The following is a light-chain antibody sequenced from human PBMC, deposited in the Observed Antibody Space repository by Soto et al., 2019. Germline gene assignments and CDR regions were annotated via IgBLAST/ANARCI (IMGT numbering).Light chain of an antibody. V-gene: IGKV3D-20*02. CDR2: DAS. Sequence: EIVLSQSPGTLSLSPGERATLSCRASQSVSSSYLAWYQQKPGQAPRLLIYDASNRATGIPARVSGSGSGTDFTLTISSLEPEDFAVYYCQQRSNWQVTFGQGTRLEI. J-gene: IGKJ5*01. CDR1: QSVSSSY. CDR3: QQRSNWQVT.